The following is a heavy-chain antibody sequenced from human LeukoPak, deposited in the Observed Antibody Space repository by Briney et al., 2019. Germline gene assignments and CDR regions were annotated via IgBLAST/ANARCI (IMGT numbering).Heavy chain of an antibody. D-gene: IGHD5-18*01. CDR3: ARSTAMVTDYFDY. Sequence: GESLGISCRGSGYSFTSYWISWVRQMPGKGLEWMGTIDPSDSYANYSPSFPGHVTISADKSISTAYLQWSSLKASDTAMYYCARSTAMVTDYFDYWGQGTLVTVSS. J-gene: IGHJ4*02. V-gene: IGHV5-10-1*01. CDR2: IDPSDSYA. CDR1: GYSFTSYW.